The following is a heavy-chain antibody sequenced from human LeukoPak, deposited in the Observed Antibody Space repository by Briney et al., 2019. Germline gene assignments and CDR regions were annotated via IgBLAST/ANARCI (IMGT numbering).Heavy chain of an antibody. CDR3: ARQDAKCSTTRCYAGGWIDP. CDR2: IIPIFSTT. J-gene: IGHJ5*02. V-gene: IGHV1-69*01. CDR1: GGTFSKYA. Sequence: SVKVSCKASGGTFSKYAISWVRQAPGQGLEWMGGIIPIFSTTNYAQKFQARVTITADESTSTAYMELSSLRSDDTAMYYCARQDAKCSTTRCYAGGWIDPWGQGTPVTVSS. D-gene: IGHD2-2*01.